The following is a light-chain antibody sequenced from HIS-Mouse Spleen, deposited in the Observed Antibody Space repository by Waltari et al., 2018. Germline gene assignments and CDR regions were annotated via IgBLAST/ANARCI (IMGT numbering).Light chain of an antibody. Sequence: QSALTQPASVSGSPGQSITISCTGTSSDVGSYNLVSWYQQHPGKAPKLMLYEGSKRPSGVSNRCSGSKSGNTASLTISVLQAEDEADYYCCSYAGSSTWVFGGGTKLTVL. CDR2: EGS. CDR1: SSDVGSYNL. J-gene: IGLJ3*02. V-gene: IGLV2-23*01. CDR3: CSYAGSSTWV.